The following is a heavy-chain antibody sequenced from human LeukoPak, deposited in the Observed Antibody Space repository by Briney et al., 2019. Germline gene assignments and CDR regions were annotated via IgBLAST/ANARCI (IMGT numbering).Heavy chain of an antibody. J-gene: IGHJ6*02. CDR1: GYTFTSYG. V-gene: IGHV1-18*01. CDR3: AREGIAAADNYYGMDV. Sequence: ASVKVSCKASGYTFTSYGISWVRQAPRQGLEWMGWISAYNGNTNYAQKLQGRVTMTTDTSTSTAYMELRSLRSDDTAVYYCAREGIAAADNYYGMDVWGQGTTVTVSS. CDR2: ISAYNGNT. D-gene: IGHD6-13*01.